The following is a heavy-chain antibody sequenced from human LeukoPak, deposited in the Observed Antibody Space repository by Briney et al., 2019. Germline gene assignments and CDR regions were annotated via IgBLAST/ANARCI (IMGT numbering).Heavy chain of an antibody. Sequence: SETLSLTCTVSGGSISSGDYYWSWIRQPPGKGLGWIGYIYYSGSTYYNPSLKSRVTISVDTSKNQFSLKLSSVTAADTAVYYCARFPYYYDSSGYSTLNWFDPWGQGTLVTVSS. D-gene: IGHD3-22*01. CDR2: IYYSGST. V-gene: IGHV4-30-4*08. J-gene: IGHJ5*02. CDR1: GGSISSGDYY. CDR3: ARFPYYYDSSGYSTLNWFDP.